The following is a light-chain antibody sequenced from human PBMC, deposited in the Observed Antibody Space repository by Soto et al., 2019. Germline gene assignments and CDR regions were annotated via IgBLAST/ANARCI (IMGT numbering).Light chain of an antibody. Sequence: QSAVTQPASVSGSPGQSITISCTGTSSDVGGYNYVSWYQHHPGKAPNLIIFDVSNRPSGISNRFSGSKSGNTTSLTISGLQAEDEADYYCISYTSSSPYVFGTGTKVTVL. CDR2: DVS. J-gene: IGLJ1*01. V-gene: IGLV2-14*03. CDR1: SSDVGGYNY. CDR3: ISYTSSSPYV.